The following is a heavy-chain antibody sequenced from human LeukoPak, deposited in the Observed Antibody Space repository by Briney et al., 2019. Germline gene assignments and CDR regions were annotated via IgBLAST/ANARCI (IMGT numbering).Heavy chain of an antibody. J-gene: IGHJ4*02. V-gene: IGHV4-61*02. Sequence: PSETLSLTCTVSGGSISSGTYYWSWIRQPAGKGLEWIGRIYTSGRTNYNPSLKSRVTISVDTSKNQFSLKLSSVTAADTAVYYCAREQQLNSFDYWGQGTLVTVSS. CDR2: IYTSGRT. D-gene: IGHD6-13*01. CDR3: AREQQLNSFDY. CDR1: GGSISSGTYY.